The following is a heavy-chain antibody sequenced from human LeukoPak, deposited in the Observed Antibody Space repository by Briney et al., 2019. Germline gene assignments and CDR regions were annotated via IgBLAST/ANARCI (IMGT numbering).Heavy chain of an antibody. D-gene: IGHD4-23*01. J-gene: IGHJ4*02. V-gene: IGHV1-18*01. CDR2: ISAYNGNT. Sequence: ASVKVSCKASGYTFTSYGISWVRQAPGHGLKSMGRISAYNGNTNYAQKLQGRVTMTTDTSTSTAYMELRSLRSDDTAVYYCARENTVAYFYYCGQGTLGTVSS. CDR1: GYTFTSYG. CDR3: ARENTVAYFYY.